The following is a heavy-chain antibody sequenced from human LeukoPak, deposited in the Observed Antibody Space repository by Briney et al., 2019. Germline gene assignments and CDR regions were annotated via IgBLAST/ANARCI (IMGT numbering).Heavy chain of an antibody. CDR2: ISYDGSNK. CDR3: AKEGQRSIAAAFWYFDY. CDR1: GFTFSSYA. D-gene: IGHD6-13*01. Sequence: GRSLRLSCAASGFTFSSYAMHWVRQAPGKGLEWVAVISYDGSNKYYADSVKGRFTISRDNSKNTLYLQMNSLRAEDTAVYYCAKEGQRSIAAAFWYFDYWGQGTLVTVSS. J-gene: IGHJ4*02. V-gene: IGHV3-30-3*01.